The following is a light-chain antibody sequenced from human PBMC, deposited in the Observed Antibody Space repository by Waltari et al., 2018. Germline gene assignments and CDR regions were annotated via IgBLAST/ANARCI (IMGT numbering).Light chain of an antibody. J-gene: IGLJ2*01. CDR3: CSYAGSSPSVV. CDR1: SSDVGSYNL. CDR2: EGS. V-gene: IGLV2-23*01. Sequence: QSALNQPASVSGSPGQSITISCTGTSSDVGSYNLVSWYQHHPGKAPKVMIYEGSERPSGVSNRFSGSKSGNTASLTISGLQAEDEADYYCCSYAGSSPSVVFGGGTKLTVL.